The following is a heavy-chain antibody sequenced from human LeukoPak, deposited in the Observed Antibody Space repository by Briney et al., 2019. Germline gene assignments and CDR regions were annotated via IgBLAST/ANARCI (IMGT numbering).Heavy chain of an antibody. CDR3: ATWDGSSSPGGYYYYMDV. CDR1: GYTLTELS. V-gene: IGHV1-24*01. CDR2: FDPEDGES. D-gene: IGHD6-6*01. Sequence: ASVKVSCKVSGYTLTELSMHWVRQAPGKGLEWMGGFDPEDGESIYAQKFQGRVTMTEDTSTDTAYMELSSLRSEDTAVYYCATWDGSSSPGGYYYYMDVRGKGTTVTVSS. J-gene: IGHJ6*03.